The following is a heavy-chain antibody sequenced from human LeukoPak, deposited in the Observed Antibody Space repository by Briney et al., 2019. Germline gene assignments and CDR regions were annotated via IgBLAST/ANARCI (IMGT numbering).Heavy chain of an antibody. CDR3: ARDRYYYDSSGYSEY. Sequence: GGSLRLSCAASGFTFSSYAMHWVRQAPGEGLEWVAVISYDGSNKYYADSVKGRFTISRDNSKNTLYLQMNSLRAEDTAVYYCARDRYYYDSSGYSEYWGQGTLVTVSS. V-gene: IGHV3-30-3*01. CDR2: ISYDGSNK. D-gene: IGHD3-22*01. J-gene: IGHJ4*02. CDR1: GFTFSSYA.